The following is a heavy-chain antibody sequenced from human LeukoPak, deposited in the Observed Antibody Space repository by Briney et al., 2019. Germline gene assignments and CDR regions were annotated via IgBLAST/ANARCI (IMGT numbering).Heavy chain of an antibody. CDR1: GFTFSSYW. D-gene: IGHD1-1*01. Sequence: GGSLRLSCAASGFTFSSYWMSWVRQAPGKGLEWVANIKQDGSEKFYVDSVKGRFTISRDNSKNSVYLQLNSLRAEDTAVYYCARDLRKVEATKDYWGQGTLVTVSS. CDR2: IKQDGSEK. V-gene: IGHV3-7*01. J-gene: IGHJ4*02. CDR3: ARDLRKVEATKDY.